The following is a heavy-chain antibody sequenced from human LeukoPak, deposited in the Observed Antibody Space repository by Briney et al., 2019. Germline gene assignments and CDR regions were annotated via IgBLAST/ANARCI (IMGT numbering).Heavy chain of an antibody. J-gene: IGHJ5*02. CDR2: ISSNGGST. CDR3: ARDTNGDGWFDP. CDR1: GFTFSSYA. Sequence: GGSLRLSCSASGFTFSSYAMHWVRQAPGKGLEYVSAISSNGGSTYYADSVKGRFTISRDNSKNTLYLQMNSLRAEDTSVYYCARDTNGDGWFDPWGQGTLVTVSS. D-gene: IGHD4-17*01. V-gene: IGHV3-64*04.